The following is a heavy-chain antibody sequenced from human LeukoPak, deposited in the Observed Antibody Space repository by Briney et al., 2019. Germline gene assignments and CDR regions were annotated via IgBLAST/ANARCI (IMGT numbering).Heavy chain of an antibody. CDR3: ARGDKFSGDY. J-gene: IGHJ4*02. CDR2: IHQDGNEK. Sequence: PGASLKLSCAASGFTFSSYWMSWVRQAPGKGLEWVASIHQDGNEKYYVDSVKGRFTISRDNAKNSLYLQMNSLRAEDTAVYYCARGDKFSGDYWGQGTLVTVSS. CDR1: GFTFSSYW. V-gene: IGHV3-7*04. D-gene: IGHD2-15*01.